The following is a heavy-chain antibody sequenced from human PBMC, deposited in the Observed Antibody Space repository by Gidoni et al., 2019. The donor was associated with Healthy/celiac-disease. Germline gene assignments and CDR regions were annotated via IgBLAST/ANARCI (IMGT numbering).Heavy chain of an antibody. V-gene: IGHV3-30*03. CDR2: ISYDGSNK. CDR1: GFTFSSYG. J-gene: IGHJ4*02. Sequence: QVQLVESGGGVVQPGRSLRLSCAASGFTFSSYGMHWVRPAPGKGLEWVAVISYDGSNKYYADSVKGRFTISRDNSKNTLYLQMNSLRAEDTAVYYCARSGTDFWSGYYVADYWGQGTLVTVSS. D-gene: IGHD3-3*01. CDR3: ARSGTDFWSGYYVADY.